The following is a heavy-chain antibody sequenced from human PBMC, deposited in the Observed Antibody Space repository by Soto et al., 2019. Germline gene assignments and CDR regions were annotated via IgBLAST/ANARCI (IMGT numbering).Heavy chain of an antibody. Sequence: QVQLVQSGAEVKKPGSSVKVSCKASGGTFSSYTISWVRQAPGQGLEWMGRIIPILGIANYAQKFQGRVTITADKSSSTTYMELSSLRSEHTAVYYCARVFWDDFSGRDYYYSVVWGKGTTVTVSS. CDR3: ARVFWDDFSGRDYYYSVV. J-gene: IGHJ6*03. CDR2: IIPILGIA. CDR1: GGTFSSYT. D-gene: IGHD3-3*01. V-gene: IGHV1-69*02.